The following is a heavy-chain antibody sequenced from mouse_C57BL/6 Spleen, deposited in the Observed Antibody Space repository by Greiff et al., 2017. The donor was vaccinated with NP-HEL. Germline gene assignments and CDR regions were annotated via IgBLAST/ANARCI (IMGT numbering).Heavy chain of an antibody. D-gene: IGHD2-3*01. CDR3: ARNGWLLQDWYFDV. CDR2: IWRGGST. CDR1: GFSLTSYG. Sequence: QVQLQQSGPGLVQPSQSLSISCTVSGFSLTSYGVHWVRQSPGKGLEWLGVIWRGGSTDYNAAFISSLSISNDNSKNQVFFRMNSLQADDTAIYCCARNGWLLQDWYFDVWGTGTTVTVSS. V-gene: IGHV2-2*01. J-gene: IGHJ1*03.